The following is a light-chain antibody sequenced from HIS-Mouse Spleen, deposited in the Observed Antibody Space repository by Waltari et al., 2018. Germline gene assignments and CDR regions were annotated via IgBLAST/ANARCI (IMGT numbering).Light chain of an antibody. V-gene: IGKV1-33*01. Sequence: DIQMTQSPSSLSASVGDRVTITCQASQDISNYLNWYQQKPGKAPKPLIYEASNLETGVPSRFSGSGSGTDFTFTISSLQPEDIATYYCQQYDNLPITFGQGTRLEIK. CDR2: EAS. J-gene: IGKJ5*01. CDR1: QDISNY. CDR3: QQYDNLPIT.